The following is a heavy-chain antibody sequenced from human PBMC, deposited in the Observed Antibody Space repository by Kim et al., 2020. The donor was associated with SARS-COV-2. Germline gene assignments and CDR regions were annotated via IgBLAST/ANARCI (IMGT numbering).Heavy chain of an antibody. Sequence: YVDSVKGRFTMSRDNAQNSRYLQMSSLRTEDTAIYYCAALDTVQVPGGIWGQGTLVTVSS. J-gene: IGHJ4*02. D-gene: IGHD3-10*01. CDR3: AALDTVQVPGGI. V-gene: IGHV3-7*01.